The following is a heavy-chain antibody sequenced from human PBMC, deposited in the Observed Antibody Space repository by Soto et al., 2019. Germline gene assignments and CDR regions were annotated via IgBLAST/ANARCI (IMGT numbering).Heavy chain of an antibody. V-gene: IGHV1-46*03. CDR2: INPRDGST. J-gene: IGHJ4*02. D-gene: IGHD3-10*01. CDR3: TREIVGVYYFDF. CDR1: GSTFTNYY. Sequence: ASVKVSCQASGSTFTNYYFHWVRQAPGQGLEWMGIINPRDGSTYYSQSFQGRVIMTRDTSTSTVYMELSSLGFEDTAVYYCTREIVGVYYFDFWGQGTPVTVSS.